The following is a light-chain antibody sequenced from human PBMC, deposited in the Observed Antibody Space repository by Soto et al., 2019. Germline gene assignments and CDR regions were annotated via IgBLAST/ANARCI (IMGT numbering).Light chain of an antibody. CDR2: AAS. V-gene: IGKV1-39*01. CDR1: LTIRSY. CDR3: QQSHSIPWT. J-gene: IGKJ1*01. Sequence: DIQMTQSPSSLSAFVGDRVTITCRASLTIRSYLNWYQQKSGKAPKLLISAASSLESGVPPRFSGSGSVTDFTLTITSLQPEDFATYYCQQSHSIPWTFGQGTKVEIK.